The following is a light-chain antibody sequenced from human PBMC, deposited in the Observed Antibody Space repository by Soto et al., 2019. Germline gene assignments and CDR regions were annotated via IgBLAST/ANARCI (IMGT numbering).Light chain of an antibody. CDR1: QSVSSY. V-gene: IGKV3-11*01. Sequence: PSALSVSPGGSSTLFCRASQSVSSYLAWYQQKPGQAPRLLVYHTSNRAAGIPDRFSASGSGTDFTLTISSLQPEDFAPYYCQQSDSTNPKNFGQGARLDI. J-gene: IGKJ5*01. CDR2: HTS. CDR3: QQSDSTNPKN.